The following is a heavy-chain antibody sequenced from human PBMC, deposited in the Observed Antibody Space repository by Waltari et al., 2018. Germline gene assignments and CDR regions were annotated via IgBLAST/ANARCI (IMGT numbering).Heavy chain of an antibody. Sequence: QVKLVQSGAAVKKPGASVTVSCKASGYPFPSYDITWVRKATGKGLEWMGWMNPNSGNTGYAQKFQGRVTITRNTSISTAYMELSSLRSEDTAVYYCARGRIAAAGTIDYWGQGTLVTVSS. V-gene: IGHV1-8*03. J-gene: IGHJ4*02. CDR3: ARGRIAAAGTIDY. CDR1: GYPFPSYD. D-gene: IGHD6-13*01. CDR2: MNPNSGNT.